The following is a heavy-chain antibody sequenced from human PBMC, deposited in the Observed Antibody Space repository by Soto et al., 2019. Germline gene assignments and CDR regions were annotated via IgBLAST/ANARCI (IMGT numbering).Heavy chain of an antibody. CDR1: GGSISSGGYS. CDR3: ARRRGFPYYYGMDV. CDR2: IYHSGST. D-gene: IGHD5-12*01. Sequence: QLQLQESGSGLVKPSQTLSLTCAVYGGSISSGGYSWSWIRQPPGKGLEWIGYIYHSGSTYYNPSLKSRVTISVDRSNNQFSLKLSSVTAADTAVYYCARRRGFPYYYGMDVWGQGTTVTVSS. V-gene: IGHV4-30-2*01. J-gene: IGHJ6*02.